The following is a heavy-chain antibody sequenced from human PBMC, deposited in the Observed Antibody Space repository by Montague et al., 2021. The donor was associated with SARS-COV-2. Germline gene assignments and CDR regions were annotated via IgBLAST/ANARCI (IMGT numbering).Heavy chain of an antibody. CDR1: GGSISSSSYD. CDR2: IYYSGST. D-gene: IGHD3/OR15-3a*01. V-gene: IGHV4-39*01. J-gene: IGHJ5*02. Sequence: SETLSLTCTVAGGSISSSSYDWGWIRQPPGKGLEWIGSIYYSGSTYYKPSLKSRVTISVDTSKNQFSLKLSSVTAADTAVYYCARGLVGWFDPWGQGTLVTVSS. CDR3: ARGLVGWFDP.